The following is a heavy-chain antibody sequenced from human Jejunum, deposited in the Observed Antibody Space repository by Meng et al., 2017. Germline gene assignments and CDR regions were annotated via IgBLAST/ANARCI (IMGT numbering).Heavy chain of an antibody. Sequence: GESLKISCETSGFSFSSYGMSWVRQAPGKGLEWVAHISGGGAGSEYAETVNGRFAISRENSKDTLVLQMSSLRAEDTAVYYCSKRGSAVWLDSWGQGTLVTVSS. D-gene: IGHD2-15*01. CDR1: GFSFSSYG. CDR2: ISGGGAGS. J-gene: IGHJ5*01. CDR3: SKRGSAVWLDS. V-gene: IGHV3-23*01.